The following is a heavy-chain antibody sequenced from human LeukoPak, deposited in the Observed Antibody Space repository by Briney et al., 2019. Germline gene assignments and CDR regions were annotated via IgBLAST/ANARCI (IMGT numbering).Heavy chain of an antibody. D-gene: IGHD3-9*01. CDR3: ARAAYYDILTGFGPFDY. Sequence: PSETLSLTCTVSGGSISSGDYYWSWIRQPPGKGLEWIGYIYYSGSTYHNPSLKSRVTISVDTSKNQFSLKLGSVTAADTAVYYCARAAYYDILTGFGPFDYWGQGTLVTVSS. CDR2: IYYSGST. J-gene: IGHJ4*02. CDR1: GGSISSGDYY. V-gene: IGHV4-30-4*01.